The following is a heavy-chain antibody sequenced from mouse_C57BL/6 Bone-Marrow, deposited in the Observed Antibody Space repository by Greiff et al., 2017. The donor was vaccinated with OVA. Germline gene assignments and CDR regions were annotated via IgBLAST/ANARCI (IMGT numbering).Heavy chain of an antibody. Sequence: VQLQQSGPELVKPGASVKIPCKASGYTFTDYNMDWVKQSHGKSLEWIGDINPNNGGTIYNQKFKGKATLTVDKSSSTAYMELRSLTSEDTAVYYCARREGYDDYYAMDYWGQGTSVTVSS. CDR1: GYTFTDYN. CDR3: ARREGYDDYYAMDY. J-gene: IGHJ4*01. V-gene: IGHV1-18*01. D-gene: IGHD2-2*01. CDR2: INPNNGGT.